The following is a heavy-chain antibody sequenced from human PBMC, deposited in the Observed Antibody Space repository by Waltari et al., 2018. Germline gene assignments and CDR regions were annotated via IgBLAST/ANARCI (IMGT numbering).Heavy chain of an antibody. J-gene: IGHJ4*02. V-gene: IGHV3-7*01. CDR1: GFTFSSYW. Sequence: EVQLVESGGGLVQPGGSLRLSCAASGFTFSSYWMTWVRQAPGKWGDCGAQIKHDGSEKYYVDSVKVRFTISRDNAKNSLYLQRNSLRAEDTAVFYCARGGAYSGGDYWGQGTLVTVSS. CDR3: ARGGAYSGGDY. D-gene: IGHD2-15*01. CDR2: IKHDGSEK.